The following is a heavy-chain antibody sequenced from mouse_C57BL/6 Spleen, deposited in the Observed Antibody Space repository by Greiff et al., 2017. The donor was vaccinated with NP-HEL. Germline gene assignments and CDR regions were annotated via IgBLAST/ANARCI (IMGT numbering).Heavy chain of an antibody. J-gene: IGHJ2*01. D-gene: IGHD1-2*01. CDR3: ARGITTATVDY. CDR2: ILPGSGST. Sequence: QVQLQQSGAELMKPGASVKISCKATGYTFSSYWIEWVKQRPGHGLEWIGEILPGSGSTNYNEKFKGKATFTADTSSNTAYMQLSSLTSEDSAVYYCARGITTATVDYWGQGTTLTVSS. V-gene: IGHV1-9*01. CDR1: GYTFSSYW.